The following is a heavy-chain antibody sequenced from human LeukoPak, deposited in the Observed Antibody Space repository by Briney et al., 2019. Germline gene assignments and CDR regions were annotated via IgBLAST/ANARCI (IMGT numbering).Heavy chain of an antibody. J-gene: IGHJ4*02. Sequence: GGSLRLSCAASGFSVNNNYVNWVRQAPGKGLEWVSIIYGGGDTSYADSVKGRFTISRDNSKNTVYLQMNSLRAEDTAVYYCAKESGYYHYWGQGTQVAVSS. CDR2: IYGGGDT. CDR1: GFSVNNNY. CDR3: AKESGYYHY. V-gene: IGHV3-53*01. D-gene: IGHD3-3*01.